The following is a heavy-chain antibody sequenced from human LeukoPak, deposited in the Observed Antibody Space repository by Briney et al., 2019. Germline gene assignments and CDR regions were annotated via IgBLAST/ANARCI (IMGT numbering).Heavy chain of an antibody. D-gene: IGHD5-24*01. CDR3: ARNDGYNPDY. Sequence: GGSLRLSCTASGFIFRSYAMSWVRQAPGKGLEWVSVISATGSTIYEADSVKGRFTISRDNSKNTLYLQMNSLRAEDTAVYYCARNDGYNPDYWGQGTLVTVSS. CDR2: ISATGSTI. J-gene: IGHJ4*02. CDR1: GFIFRSYA. V-gene: IGHV3-23*01.